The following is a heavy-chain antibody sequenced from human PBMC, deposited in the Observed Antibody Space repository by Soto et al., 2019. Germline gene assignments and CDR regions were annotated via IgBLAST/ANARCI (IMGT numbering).Heavy chain of an antibody. V-gene: IGHV1-69*01. CDR1: GGTFSSHV. CDR3: ARDLEFRDGNISHLDY. CDR2: IMPIIGTA. Sequence: QVQLVQSGAEVKKPGSSVKVSCKASGGTFSSHVFNWVRQAPGPGLEWMGGIMPIIGTANYAQKFQGRVTITADESTSTAYMELRSMRSEDTAVYYCARDLEFRDGNISHLDYWGQGTLVTVSS. D-gene: IGHD3-10*01. J-gene: IGHJ4*02.